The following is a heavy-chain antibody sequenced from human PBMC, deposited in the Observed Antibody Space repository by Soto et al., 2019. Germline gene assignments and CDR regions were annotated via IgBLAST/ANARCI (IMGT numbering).Heavy chain of an antibody. CDR1: GFTFSSYG. CDR3: ARESGMTTVAAAFDI. D-gene: IGHD4-17*01. V-gene: IGHV3-33*01. CDR2: IWYDGSNK. J-gene: IGHJ3*02. Sequence: PGGSLRLSCAASGFTFSSYGMHWVRQAPGKGLEWVAVIWYDGSNKYYADSVKGRFTISRDNSKNTLYLQMNSLRAEDTAVYYCARESGMTTVAAAFDIWGQGTMVTVS.